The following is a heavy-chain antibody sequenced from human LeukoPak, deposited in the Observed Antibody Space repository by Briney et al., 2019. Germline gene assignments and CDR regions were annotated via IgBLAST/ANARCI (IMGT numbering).Heavy chain of an antibody. V-gene: IGHV3-30*18. J-gene: IGHJ4*02. CDR1: GFTFSSYG. Sequence: GGSLRLSCAASGFTFSSYGMHWVRQAPCKGLEWVAVISYDGSNKYHADSVKGRFTISKDNSKNTLYLQMNSLRAEDTAVYYCAKDGDGSADYWGQGTLVTVSS. D-gene: IGHD3-10*01. CDR3: AKDGDGSADY. CDR2: ISYDGSNK.